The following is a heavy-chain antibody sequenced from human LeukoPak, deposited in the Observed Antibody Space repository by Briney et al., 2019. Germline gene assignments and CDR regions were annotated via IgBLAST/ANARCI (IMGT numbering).Heavy chain of an antibody. V-gene: IGHV3-23*01. J-gene: IGHJ1*01. D-gene: IGHD2/OR15-2a*01. CDR3: AKVSGGYFQH. Sequence: GGSLRLSCVASGFTFSSYAMSWVRQAPGKGLEWVSAISGSGGSTYYADSVKGRFTISRGNSKNTLYLQMNGLRAEDTAVYYCAKVSGGYFQHWGQGTLVTVSS. CDR1: GFTFSSYA. CDR2: ISGSGGST.